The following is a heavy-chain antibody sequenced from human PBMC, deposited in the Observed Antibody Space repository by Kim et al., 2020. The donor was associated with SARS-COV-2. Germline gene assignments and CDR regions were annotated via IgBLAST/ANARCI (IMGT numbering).Heavy chain of an antibody. J-gene: IGHJ6*02. D-gene: IGHD3-10*01. Sequence: SVKGRFTISRDNAKNSVSLQMNSLRAEDTAVYFCARGGRGINFYYYGMDVWGQGTTVTVSS. V-gene: IGHV3-11*06. CDR3: ARGGRGINFYYYGMDV.